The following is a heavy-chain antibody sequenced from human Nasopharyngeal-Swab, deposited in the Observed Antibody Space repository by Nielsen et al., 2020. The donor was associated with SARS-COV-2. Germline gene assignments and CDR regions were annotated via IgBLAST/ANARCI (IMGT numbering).Heavy chain of an antibody. D-gene: IGHD2-15*01. CDR1: GFTFSDSA. CDR2: VRSKGNNYAT. Sequence: GESLKISCAASGFTFSDSAIHWVRQASGKGLEWVCRVRSKGNNYATAYSASVKGRFILFSDDPTNTAYLQMNSLKTEDTAMYYCTRCGGGCYSGRDYWGQGTLVTVSS. CDR3: TRCGGGCYSGRDY. V-gene: IGHV3-73*01. J-gene: IGHJ4*02.